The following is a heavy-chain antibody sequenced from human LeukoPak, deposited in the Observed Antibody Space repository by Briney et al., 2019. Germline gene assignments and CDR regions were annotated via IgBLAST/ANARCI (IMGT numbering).Heavy chain of an antibody. Sequence: SETLSLTCTVSGGSISSYYWSWIRQPPGKGLEWIGYIYYSGSTNYNPSLKSRVTISVDTSKNQFSLKLSSVTAADTAVYYCARSAYYDFWSGYLVWGQGTLVTVSS. J-gene: IGHJ4*02. V-gene: IGHV4-59*08. CDR3: ARSAYYDFWSGYLV. CDR1: GGSISSYY. CDR2: IYYSGST. D-gene: IGHD3-3*01.